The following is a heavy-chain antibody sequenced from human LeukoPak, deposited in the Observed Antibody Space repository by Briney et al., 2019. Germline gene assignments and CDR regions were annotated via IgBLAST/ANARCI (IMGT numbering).Heavy chain of an antibody. CDR2: INPSGGST. CDR1: GYTFTSYY. CDR3: ARDLHTDLRWLDH. V-gene: IGHV1-46*01. J-gene: IGHJ4*02. Sequence: ASVKVSCKASGYTFTSYYMHWVRQAPGQGLEWMGIINPSGGSTSYAQKFQGRVTMTRDTSTSTAYMELSSLRSEDTAAYYCARDLHTDLRWLDHWGQGNLVTVSS. D-gene: IGHD4-23*01.